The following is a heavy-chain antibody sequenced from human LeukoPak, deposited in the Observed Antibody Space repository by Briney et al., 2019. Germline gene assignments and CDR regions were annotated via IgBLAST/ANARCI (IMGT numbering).Heavy chain of an antibody. CDR1: GDSISSANYY. CDR2: IYFSGST. J-gene: IGHJ4*02. V-gene: IGHV4-39*07. Sequence: SETLPLTCTVSGDSISSANYYWGWVRQPPGKGLEWIGSIYFSGSTYYNPSLKSRVTISVETSKVQFSLKLSSVTAADTAVYYCARDSCSSTSCRKKFDNWGQGTLVTVSS. CDR3: ARDSCSSTSCRKKFDN. D-gene: IGHD2-2*01.